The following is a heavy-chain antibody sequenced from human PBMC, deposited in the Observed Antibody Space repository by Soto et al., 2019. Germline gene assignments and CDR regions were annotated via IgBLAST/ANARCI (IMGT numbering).Heavy chain of an antibody. D-gene: IGHD2-15*01. CDR1: GYTFIDYF. CDR2: INPSSDAT. V-gene: IGHV1-2*02. CDR3: VRGLRWRDLDD. Sequence: GASVKVSCKASGYTFIDYFIHWVRQAPGQGLEWMGCINPSSDATDYSQKFRGRVTMARDTSIGTASMELSRLRSDDNAVYYCVRGLRWRDLDDWGQGTPVAVSA. J-gene: IGHJ4*02.